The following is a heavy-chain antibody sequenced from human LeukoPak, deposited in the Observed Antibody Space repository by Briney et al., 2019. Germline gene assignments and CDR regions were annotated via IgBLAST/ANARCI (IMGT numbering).Heavy chain of an antibody. CDR2: ISSSSSYI. J-gene: IGHJ4*02. CDR3: AKGIQVWPRGIDY. CDR1: GFTFSSYS. V-gene: IGHV3-21*04. Sequence: PGGSLRLSCAASGFTFSSYSMNWVRQAPGKGLEWVSSISSSSSYIYHADSVKGRFTISRDNSKNTLYLQMNSLRAEDTAVYYCAKGIQVWPRGIDYWGQGTLVTVSS. D-gene: IGHD5-18*01.